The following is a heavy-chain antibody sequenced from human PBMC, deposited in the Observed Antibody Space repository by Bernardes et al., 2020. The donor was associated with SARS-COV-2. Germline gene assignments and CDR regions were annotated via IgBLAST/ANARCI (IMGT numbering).Heavy chain of an antibody. CDR3: ARVHYTASSGGYYFDY. J-gene: IGHJ4*02. CDR2: IDYSGTT. D-gene: IGHD3-10*01. CDR1: GDSMISDY. Sequence: SETLSLTCTVSGDSMISDYWSWIRQPPGKGLEWIGYIDYSGTTNYNPSLRGRVTISVDTSKTQFSVRLNSVTTADTAVYFCARVHYTASSGGYYFDYWGQGALVTVSS. V-gene: IGHV4-59*01.